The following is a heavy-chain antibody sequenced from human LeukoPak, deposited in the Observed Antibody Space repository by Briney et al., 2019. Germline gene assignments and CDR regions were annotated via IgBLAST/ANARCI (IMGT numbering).Heavy chain of an antibody. D-gene: IGHD3-10*01. V-gene: IGHV3-23*01. CDR3: EKYGLAGSGRYHDASDI. CDR1: GFTFSSYG. J-gene: IGHJ3*02. Sequence: GGSLRLSCAASGFTFSSYGMTWVRQAPRKALEWVSAISESGGSTYYADSVKGRSTISRDNSKNTLYLQMNSLRAEDTAVYYCEKYGLAGSGRYHDASDIWGQGTMVTVSS. CDR2: ISESGGST.